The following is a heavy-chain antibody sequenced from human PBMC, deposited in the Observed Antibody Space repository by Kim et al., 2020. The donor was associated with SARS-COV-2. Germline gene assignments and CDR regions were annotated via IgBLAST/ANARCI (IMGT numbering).Heavy chain of an antibody. CDR3: ARDNPDYGDYADY. J-gene: IGHJ4*02. V-gene: IGHV4-39*06. D-gene: IGHD4-17*01. Sequence: PSLEGRVTISGDTYQNQFALKLISVTAADTAVYYCARDNPDYGDYADYWGQGTLVTVSS.